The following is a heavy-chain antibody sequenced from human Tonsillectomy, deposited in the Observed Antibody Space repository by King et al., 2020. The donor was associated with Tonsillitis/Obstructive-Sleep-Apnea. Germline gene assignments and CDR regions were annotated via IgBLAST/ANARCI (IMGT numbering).Heavy chain of an antibody. V-gene: IGHV4-34*01. D-gene: IGHD4-11*01. CDR3: ARGPMTTVTTFYYYYYMDV. J-gene: IGHJ6*03. CDR1: GGSFSGYY. Sequence: VQLQQWGAGLLKPSETLSLTCAVYGGSFSGYYWSWIRQPPGKGLEWFGEINHIGSTNYNPSLKSRVTISVDTSKNQFSMKLSSVTAADTAVYYCARGPMTTVTTFYYYYYMDVWGKGTTVTVSS. CDR2: INHIGST.